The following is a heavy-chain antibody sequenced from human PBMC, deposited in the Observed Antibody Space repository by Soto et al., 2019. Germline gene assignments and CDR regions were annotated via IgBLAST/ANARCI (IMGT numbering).Heavy chain of an antibody. CDR2: FDPEDGET. J-gene: IGHJ4*02. D-gene: IGHD6-13*01. CDR1: GYTLTELS. V-gene: IGHV1-24*01. CDR3: ATDLREAAAGTNY. Sequence: GXSVKVSFNVSGYTLTELSMHLVRQAPGKGLEWMGGFDPEDGETIYAQKFQGRVTMTEDTSTDTAYMELSSLPSEDTAVYYCATDLREAAAGTNYWGQGTLVTVSS.